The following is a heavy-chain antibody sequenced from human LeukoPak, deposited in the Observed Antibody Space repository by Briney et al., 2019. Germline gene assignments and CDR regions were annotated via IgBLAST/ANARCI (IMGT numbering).Heavy chain of an antibody. CDR1: GGSISSYY. V-gene: IGHV4-59*01. Sequence: PSETLSLTCTVSGGSISSYYWSWIRQPPGKGLEWLGYIYYSGSTNYNPSLKSRVTISVDTSKNRFSLKLSSVTAEDTAVYYCARVVGAGKVDYWGQGTLVTVSS. J-gene: IGHJ4*02. CDR3: ARVVGAGKVDY. D-gene: IGHD1-26*01. CDR2: IYYSGST.